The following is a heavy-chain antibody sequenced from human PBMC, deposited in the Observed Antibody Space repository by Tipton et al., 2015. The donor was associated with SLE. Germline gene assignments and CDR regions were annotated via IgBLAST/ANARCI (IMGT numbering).Heavy chain of an antibody. V-gene: IGHV4-34*01. CDR3: AGAPYRNGWYGAFDV. CDR1: GGSFSGYY. J-gene: IGHJ3*01. D-gene: IGHD6-19*01. CDR2: INHSGST. Sequence: TLSLTCAVYGGSFSGYYWSWIRQPPGKGLEWIGEINHSGSTNYNPSLKSRVTISVDTSKKQFSLKLSSVTAADTGVIYCAGAPYRNGWYGAFDVGGQGTPVAVAS.